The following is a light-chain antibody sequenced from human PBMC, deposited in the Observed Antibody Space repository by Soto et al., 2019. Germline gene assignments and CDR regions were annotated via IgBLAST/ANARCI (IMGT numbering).Light chain of an antibody. CDR1: SSDVGGYNY. Sequence: QSALTQPASVSGSPGQSITISCTGTSSDVGGYNYVSWYQQHPGKAPQLMIYDVSNRPSGVSNRFSGSKSGNTASLTISGRQAEDEADYYGSSYTSSSTLVFGGGTKLTVL. CDR2: DVS. J-gene: IGLJ2*01. V-gene: IGLV2-14*01. CDR3: SSYTSSSTLV.